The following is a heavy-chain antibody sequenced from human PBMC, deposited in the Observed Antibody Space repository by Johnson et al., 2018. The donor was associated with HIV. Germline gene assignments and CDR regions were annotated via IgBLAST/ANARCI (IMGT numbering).Heavy chain of an antibody. CDR2: IKSKTDGGTT. CDR1: GFTFSNAR. J-gene: IGHJ3*01. D-gene: IGHD5-24*01. CDR3: ARGCRDGYTCDAFDV. Sequence: VQLVESGGGLVKPGGSLRLSCAASGFTFSNARMSWVRQAPGKGLEWVGRIKSKTDGGTTDYAAPVKGRFTISRDDSKNTLYLQMNSLRAEDTAVYFCARGCRDGYTCDAFDVWGQGTRVTVSS. V-gene: IGHV3-15*01.